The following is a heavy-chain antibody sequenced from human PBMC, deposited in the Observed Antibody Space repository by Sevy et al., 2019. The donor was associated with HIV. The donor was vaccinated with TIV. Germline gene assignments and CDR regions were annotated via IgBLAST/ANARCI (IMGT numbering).Heavy chain of an antibody. CDR3: ARLLYNWNGGDY. CDR1: GGSISSGKYY. Sequence: SETLSLTCTVSGGSISSGKYYWGWIRQPPGKGLEWIGTIYYIGSTYYNPSLKSRVTISVDTSKNHFSLQLRSVTAAVTAVYYCARLLYNWNGGDYWGQGILVTVSS. CDR2: IYYIGST. J-gene: IGHJ4*02. V-gene: IGHV4-39*01. D-gene: IGHD1-20*01.